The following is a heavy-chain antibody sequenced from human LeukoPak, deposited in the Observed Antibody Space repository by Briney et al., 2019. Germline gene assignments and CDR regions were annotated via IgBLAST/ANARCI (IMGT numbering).Heavy chain of an antibody. Sequence: GGSLRLSCAASAFTFSSYAMYWVRQAPGKGLEWVAAISNDGISNYYGESVKGRFTISRDNSKNTLYLQMNSLRAEDTAVYYCARGGNIVATSGYFDFWGQGTLVTVSS. CDR2: ISNDGISN. D-gene: IGHD5-12*01. CDR3: ARGGNIVATSGYFDF. V-gene: IGHV3-30*08. J-gene: IGHJ4*02. CDR1: AFTFSSYA.